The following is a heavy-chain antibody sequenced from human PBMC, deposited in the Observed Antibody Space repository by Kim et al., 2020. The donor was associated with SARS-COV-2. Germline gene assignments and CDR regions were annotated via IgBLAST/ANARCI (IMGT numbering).Heavy chain of an antibody. J-gene: IGHJ4*02. CDR3: ARDPGDIVVVPAAPDY. CDR1: GFTFSSYG. D-gene: IGHD2-2*01. CDR2: IWYDGSNK. Sequence: GGSLRLSCAASGFTFSSYGMHWVRQAPGKGLEWVAVIWYDGSNKYYADSVKGRFTISRDNSKNTLYLQMNSLRAEDTAVYYCARDPGDIVVVPAAPDYWGQGTLVTVSS. V-gene: IGHV3-33*01.